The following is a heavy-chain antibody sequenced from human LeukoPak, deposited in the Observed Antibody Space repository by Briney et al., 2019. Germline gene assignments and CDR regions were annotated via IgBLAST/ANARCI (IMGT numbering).Heavy chain of an antibody. CDR2: ISSNGGST. CDR1: GFTFSSYA. J-gene: IGHJ3*02. CDR3: ARVWEGSVLLWFGESGPFDI. V-gene: IGHV3-64*01. Sequence: GGSLRLSCAASGFTFSSYAMLWVRQAPGKGLEYVSAISSNGGSTYYANSVKGRFTISRDNSKNTLYLQMGSLRAEDMAVYHCARVWEGSVLLWFGESGPFDIWGQGTMVTVSS. D-gene: IGHD3-10*01.